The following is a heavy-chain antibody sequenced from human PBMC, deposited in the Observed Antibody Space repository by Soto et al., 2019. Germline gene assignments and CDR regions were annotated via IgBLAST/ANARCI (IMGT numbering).Heavy chain of an antibody. CDR3: ASEPGIAAAGRFYWFDP. CDR2: IIPIFGTA. D-gene: IGHD6-13*01. CDR1: GGTFSSYA. J-gene: IGHJ5*02. V-gene: IGHV1-69*13. Sequence: SVKVSCKASGGTFSSYAIGWVRQAPGQGLEWMGGIIPIFGTANYAQKFQGRVTITADESTSTAYMELSSLRSEDTAVYYCASEPGIAAAGRFYWFDPWGQGTLVTVSS.